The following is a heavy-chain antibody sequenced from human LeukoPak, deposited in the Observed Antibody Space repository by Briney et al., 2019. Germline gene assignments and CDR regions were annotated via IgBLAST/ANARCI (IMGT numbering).Heavy chain of an antibody. J-gene: IGHJ4*02. Sequence: SETLSLTCTVSGGSISSYFWSWIRQPPGKGLECIGYIYDSGSTNYNPSLKSRVTISVDTSKNQFSLKLSSVTAADTAVYYCARVAWATAPLIWFGEIDYWGQGTLVTVSS. D-gene: IGHD3-10*01. CDR1: GGSISSYF. CDR2: IYDSGST. CDR3: ARVAWATAPLIWFGEIDY. V-gene: IGHV4-59*01.